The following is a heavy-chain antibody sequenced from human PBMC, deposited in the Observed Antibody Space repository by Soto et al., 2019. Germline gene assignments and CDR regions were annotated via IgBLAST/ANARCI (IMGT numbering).Heavy chain of an antibody. CDR3: ARALGRGKDIVVVPAAMPGGGSSSWYDY. CDR1: GGSFSGYY. D-gene: IGHD2-2*01. J-gene: IGHJ4*02. Sequence: SETLSLTCAVYGGSFSGYYWSWIRQPPGKGLEWIGEINHSGSTNYNPSLKSRVTISVDTSKNQFSLKLSSVTAADTAVYYCARALGRGKDIVVVPAAMPGGGSSSWYDYWGQGTLVTVSS. V-gene: IGHV4-34*01. CDR2: INHSGST.